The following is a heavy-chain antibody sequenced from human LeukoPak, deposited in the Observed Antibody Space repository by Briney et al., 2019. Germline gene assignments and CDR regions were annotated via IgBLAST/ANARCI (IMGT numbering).Heavy chain of an antibody. CDR2: IIPIFGTA. CDR1: GYTFTGYY. D-gene: IGHD5-12*01. V-gene: IGHV1-69*06. J-gene: IGHJ6*03. Sequence: VASVKVSCKASGYTFTGYYMHWVRQAPGQGLEWMGGIIPIFGTANYAQKFQGRVTITADKSTSTAYMELSSLRSEDTAVYYCARVVATIYYYYYYMDVWGKGTTVTVSS. CDR3: ARVVATIYYYYYYMDV.